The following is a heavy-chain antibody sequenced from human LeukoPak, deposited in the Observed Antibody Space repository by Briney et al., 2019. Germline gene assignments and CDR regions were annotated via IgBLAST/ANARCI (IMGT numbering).Heavy chain of an antibody. CDR2: INPNSGGT. CDR3: AREPVVLVPAAIFNWFDP. V-gene: IGHV1-2*02. J-gene: IGHJ5*02. D-gene: IGHD2-2*01. CDR1: GYTFTGYY. Sequence: ASVKASCKASGYTFTGYYIHWVRQAPGQGLEWMGWINPNSGGTNYAQKFQGRVTMTRDTSINTAYMEVSRLRSDDTAVYYCAREPVVLVPAAIFNWFDPWGQGTLVTVSS.